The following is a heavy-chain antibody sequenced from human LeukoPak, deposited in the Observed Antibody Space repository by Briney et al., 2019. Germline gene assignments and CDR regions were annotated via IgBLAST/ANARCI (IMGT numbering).Heavy chain of an antibody. CDR3: ARLFRSRYYFDY. CDR2: IYYSGST. V-gene: IGHV4-39*07. Sequence: PSETLSLTCTISGGSISSSSYYWGWIRQPPGKGLEWIGSIYYSGSTYYNPSLKSRVTISVDTSKNQFSLKLSSVTAADTAVYYCARLFRSRYYFDYWGQGTLVTVSS. D-gene: IGHD3-10*01. CDR1: GGSISSSSYY. J-gene: IGHJ4*02.